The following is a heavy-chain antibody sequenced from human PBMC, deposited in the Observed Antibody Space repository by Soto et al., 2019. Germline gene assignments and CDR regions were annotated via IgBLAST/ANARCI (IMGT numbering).Heavy chain of an antibody. CDR3: AKDISRYQLVLITEGMDV. CDR1: GFRFEDYG. D-gene: IGHD3-10*01. CDR2: ISWNSRNI. Sequence: EVQLVESGGGLVQPGRSQRLSCAASGFRFEDYGMYWVRQAPGKGLEWVSSISWNSRNIAYADAVKGRFTVSRDNAKNSLYLHMNSLRPEDTALYYCAKDISRYQLVLITEGMDVWGQGTTVTVSS. V-gene: IGHV3-9*01. J-gene: IGHJ6*02.